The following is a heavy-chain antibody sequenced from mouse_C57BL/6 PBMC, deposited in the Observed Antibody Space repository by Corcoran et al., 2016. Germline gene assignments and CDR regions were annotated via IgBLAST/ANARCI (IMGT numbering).Heavy chain of an antibody. Sequence: EVQLQQSGPVLVKPGASVKMSCKASGYTFTDYYMNWVKQSHGKRLEWMGVSNPYNGGTSYNQKFKGKATLTVEKSSSTAYMELNSLTSEDSAVYYWARWGLYYGVYWVQGTTLTVSS. CDR3: ARWGLYYGVY. J-gene: IGHJ2*01. D-gene: IGHD1-1*01. CDR1: GYTFTDYY. V-gene: IGHV1-19*01. CDR2: SNPYNGGT.